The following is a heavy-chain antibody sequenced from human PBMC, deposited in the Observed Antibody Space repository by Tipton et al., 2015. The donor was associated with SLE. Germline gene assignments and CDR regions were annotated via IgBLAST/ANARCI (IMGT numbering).Heavy chain of an antibody. D-gene: IGHD1-26*01. CDR1: GYSISSGYY. CDR2: IYHSGST. V-gene: IGHV4-38-2*01. Sequence: TLSLTCAVSGYSISSGYYWGWIRQPPGKGLEWIGSIYHSGSTNYNPSLKSRVTMSVDTSKNQFSLKLSSVTAADTAVYYCASDRGWELLPGGMDVWGQGTTVTVSS. J-gene: IGHJ6*02. CDR3: ASDRGWELLPGGMDV.